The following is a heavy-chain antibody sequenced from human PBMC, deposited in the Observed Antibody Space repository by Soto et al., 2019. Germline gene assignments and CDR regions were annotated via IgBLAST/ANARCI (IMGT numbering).Heavy chain of an antibody. D-gene: IGHD3-22*01. J-gene: IGHJ4*02. CDR3: ARDVSGYYYG. CDR1: GFTFSSYS. Sequence: GGSLRLSCAASGFTFSSYSMNWVRQAPGKGLEWVSSISSSSSYIYYADSVKGRFTISRDNAKNSLYLQMSSLRAEDTAVYYCARDVSGYYYGWGQGTLVTVSS. CDR2: ISSSSSYI. V-gene: IGHV3-21*01.